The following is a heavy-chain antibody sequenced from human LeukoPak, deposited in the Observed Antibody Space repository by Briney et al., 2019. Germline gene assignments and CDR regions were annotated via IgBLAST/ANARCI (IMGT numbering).Heavy chain of an antibody. D-gene: IGHD6-6*01. J-gene: IGHJ4*02. CDR3: ARRGVGMYEQLVEY. CDR1: GYSFTSYW. V-gene: IGHV5-51*01. CDR2: IYPGDSDT. Sequence: GESLKISCKGSGYSFTSYWIGWVGQMHGKGLEWIGSIYPGDSDTRYSPSFPGQVTISSPESISTTCRHWSSLEASDTARYYCARRGVGMYEQLVEYWGQGPLVTVSS.